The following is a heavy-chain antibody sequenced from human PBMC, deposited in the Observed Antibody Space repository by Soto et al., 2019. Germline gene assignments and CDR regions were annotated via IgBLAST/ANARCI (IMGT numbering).Heavy chain of an antibody. CDR2: IYYSGST. V-gene: IGHV4-59*01. Sequence: QVQLQESGPGLVKPSETLSLTCTVSGGSISSYYWSWIRQPPGKGLEWIGYIYYSGSTNYNPSLKSRVTISVDTSKNQFSLKLSSVTAADTAVYYCARVSSSRWYGMDVWGQGTTVTVSS. CDR3: ARVSSSRWYGMDV. CDR1: GGSISSYY. D-gene: IGHD6-13*01. J-gene: IGHJ6*02.